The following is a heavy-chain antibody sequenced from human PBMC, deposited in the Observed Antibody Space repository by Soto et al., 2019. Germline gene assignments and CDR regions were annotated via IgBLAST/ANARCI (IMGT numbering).Heavy chain of an antibody. D-gene: IGHD6-19*01. J-gene: IGHJ4*02. CDR2: IYYSGST. Sequence: SETLSLTCTVSGGSISSGGYYWSWIRQHPGKGLEWIGYIYYSGSTYYNPSLKSRVTISVDTSKNQFSLKLSSVTAADTAVYYCARTGYSSGWYPMIFDYWGQGTLVTVSS. CDR3: ARTGYSSGWYPMIFDY. CDR1: GGSISSGGYY. V-gene: IGHV4-31*03.